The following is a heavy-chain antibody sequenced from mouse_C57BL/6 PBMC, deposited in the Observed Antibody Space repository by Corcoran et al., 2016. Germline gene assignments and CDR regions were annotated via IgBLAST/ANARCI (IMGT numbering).Heavy chain of an antibody. D-gene: IGHD2-14*01. CDR1: GYSITSGYY. CDR2: ISYDGSN. CDR3: AIYYRRDMDY. Sequence: DVQLQESGPGLVKPSQSLSLTCSVTGYSITSGYYWNWIRQFPGNKLEWMGYISYDGSNNYNPSLKNRISITRDTSKNQFFLKLNSVTTEDTATYYCAIYYRRDMDYWGQGTSVTVSS. J-gene: IGHJ4*01. V-gene: IGHV3-6*01.